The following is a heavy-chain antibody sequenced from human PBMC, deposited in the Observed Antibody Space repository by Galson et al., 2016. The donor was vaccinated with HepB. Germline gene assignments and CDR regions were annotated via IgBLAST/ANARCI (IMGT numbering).Heavy chain of an antibody. D-gene: IGHD6-6*01. CDR1: GLTLSTFTDAW. CDR3: AGGVKVEYYFGH. J-gene: IGHJ4*02. CDR2: IKSKGSGGTA. V-gene: IGHV3-15*01. Sequence: SLRLSCAASGLTLSTFTDAWLSWVRPAPGKGLEWDARIKSKGSGGTADYAAPVRGRFTISSDDSKHMVYLQMNSLNTEDTSMYYCAGGVKVEYYFGHWGKGTLVTGSA.